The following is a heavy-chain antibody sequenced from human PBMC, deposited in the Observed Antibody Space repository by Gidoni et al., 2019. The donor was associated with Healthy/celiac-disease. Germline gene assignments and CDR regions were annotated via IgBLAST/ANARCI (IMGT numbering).Heavy chain of an antibody. CDR2: MNPNSGNT. D-gene: IGHD1-26*01. V-gene: IGHV1-8*01. Sequence: QVQLVQSGAEVKKPGASVKVSCKASGYTFTSYDLNWVRQATGQGLEWMGWMNPNSGNTGYAQKFPGRVTMTRNTSIITDYMELSSLRSEDTVVYYCAREVVGATNGYWGQVTLVTVSS. CDR3: AREVVGATNGY. CDR1: GYTFTSYD. J-gene: IGHJ4*02.